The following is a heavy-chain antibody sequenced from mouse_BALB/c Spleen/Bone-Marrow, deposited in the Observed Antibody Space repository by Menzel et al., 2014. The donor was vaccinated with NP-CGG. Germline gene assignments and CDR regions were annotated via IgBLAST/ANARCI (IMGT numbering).Heavy chain of an antibody. Sequence: VRRVGSGAGVVKAGASGEIICKATGYTISSYWVERGKQRPGHGLEWIGESLSWSGSTIYNEKFKGKATFTADTSSNTAYMQLSSLTSEDSAVYYCAREDYYGSSYFDYWGQGTTLTVSS. D-gene: IGHD1-1*01. CDR1: GYTISSYW. J-gene: IGHJ2*01. CDR2: SLSWSGST. CDR3: AREDYYGSSYFDY. V-gene: IGHV1-9*01.